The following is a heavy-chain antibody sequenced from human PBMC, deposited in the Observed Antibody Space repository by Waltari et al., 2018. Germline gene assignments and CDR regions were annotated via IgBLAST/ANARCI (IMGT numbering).Heavy chain of an antibody. V-gene: IGHV3-64*01. D-gene: IGHD6-13*01. CDR1: GPDFSEYA. J-gene: IGHJ6*02. Sequence: EVQLVESGGGLVQPGGSLRLSCAITGPDFSEYAMHWVRQAPGKGLEYGSGMSSDGRNQNNGQTVEGRFNTSRDNSENTLPPHMDRLGPEDTAVYFCRRDGDCSSVSCHPTYGVGVWGQGTTVTVSS. CDR2: MSSDGRNQ. CDR3: RRDGDCSSVSCHPTYGVGV.